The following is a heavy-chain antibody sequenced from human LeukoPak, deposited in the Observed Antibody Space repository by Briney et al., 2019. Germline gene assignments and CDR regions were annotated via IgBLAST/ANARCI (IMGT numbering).Heavy chain of an antibody. J-gene: IGHJ4*02. V-gene: IGHV3-23*01. Sequence: VSAISGSCGSTYYADSVKGRFTISRDNSKNTLYLQMNSLRAEDMAVYYCAQEVWFGELSSRYWGQGTLVTVSS. CDR3: AQEVWFGELSSRY. CDR2: ISGSCGST. D-gene: IGHD3-10*01.